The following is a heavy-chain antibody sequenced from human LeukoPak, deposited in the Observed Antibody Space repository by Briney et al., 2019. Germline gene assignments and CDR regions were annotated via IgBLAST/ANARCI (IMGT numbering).Heavy chain of an antibody. V-gene: IGHV3-53*01. CDR3: ARGDWGY. J-gene: IGHJ4*02. CDR2: IYGDGST. CDR1: GFIVSSHY. Sequence: GGSLRLSCAASGFIVSSHYMTRVRQAPGKGLEWVSVIYGDGSTYYTDSVKGRFAISRDNSKNTLYLQMNSLSAEDTAVYYCARGDWGYWGQGTLVTVSS. D-gene: IGHD3/OR15-3a*01.